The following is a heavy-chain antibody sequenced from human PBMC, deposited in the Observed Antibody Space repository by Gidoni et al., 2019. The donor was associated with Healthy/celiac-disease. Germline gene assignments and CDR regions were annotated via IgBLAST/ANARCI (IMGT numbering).Heavy chain of an antibody. CDR2: IYSGGST. Sequence: EVQLVESGGGLIQPGGSLRLSCAASGFTVSSNYMSWARQAPGKGLEWVSVIYSGGSTYYADSVKGRFTISRDNSKNTLYLQMNSLRAEDTAVYYCARDLRPRRDGYKFGYWGQGTLVTVSS. V-gene: IGHV3-53*01. CDR3: ARDLRPRRDGYKFGY. CDR1: GFTVSSNY. J-gene: IGHJ4*02. D-gene: IGHD5-12*01.